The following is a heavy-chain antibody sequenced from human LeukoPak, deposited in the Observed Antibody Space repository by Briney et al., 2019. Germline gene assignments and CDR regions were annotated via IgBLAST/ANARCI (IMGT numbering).Heavy chain of an antibody. J-gene: IGHJ4*02. CDR1: GGTFSSYA. D-gene: IGHD2-2*01. CDR3: AKVHCISTNCNHIWTYFDY. CDR2: IIPIFGTA. V-gene: IGHV1-69*13. Sequence: SVTVSCKASGGTFSSYAISWVRQAPGQGLEWMGGIIPIFGTANYAQKFQGRVTITADESTSTAYMELSSLRSEDTAVYYCAKVHCISTNCNHIWTYFDYWGQGTLVTVSS.